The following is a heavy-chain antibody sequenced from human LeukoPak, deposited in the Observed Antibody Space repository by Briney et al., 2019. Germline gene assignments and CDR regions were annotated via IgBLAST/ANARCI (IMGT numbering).Heavy chain of an antibody. CDR3: ARAIQLWFSPDY. CDR2: INPNSGGT. Sequence: ASVKVSCKASGYTFTGYYMHWVRQAPGQGLEWMGWINPNSGGTNYAQKFQGRVTMTRDTSISTAYMELSRLRSEDTAVYYCARAIQLWFSPDYWGQGTLVTVSS. D-gene: IGHD5-18*01. CDR1: GYTFTGYY. J-gene: IGHJ4*02. V-gene: IGHV1-2*02.